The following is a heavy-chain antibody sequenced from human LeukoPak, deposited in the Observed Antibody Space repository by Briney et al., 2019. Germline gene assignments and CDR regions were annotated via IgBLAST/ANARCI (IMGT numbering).Heavy chain of an antibody. Sequence: SVKVSCKASRGTFITYTINWVRQAPGQGLEWMGGIIPIFGTANYAQEFQGRITITTDDSTSTAYMELSSLRSEDTAVYYCATYMLRDNWNVHTFDSWGQGTLVTVSS. J-gene: IGHJ4*02. CDR2: IIPIFGTA. V-gene: IGHV1-69*05. D-gene: IGHD1-1*01. CDR1: RGTFITYT. CDR3: ATYMLRDNWNVHTFDS.